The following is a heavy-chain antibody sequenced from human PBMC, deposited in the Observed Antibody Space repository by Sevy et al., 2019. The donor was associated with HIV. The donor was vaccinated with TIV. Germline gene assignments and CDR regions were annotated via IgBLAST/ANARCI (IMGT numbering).Heavy chain of an antibody. D-gene: IGHD6-19*01. CDR1: GFTFDDYA. J-gene: IGHJ6*03. CDR3: AKVAGYYYYMDV. CDR2: ISWNSGSI. V-gene: IGHV3-9*01. Sequence: GGSLRLSCAASGFTFDDYAMHWVRQAPGKGLEWVSGISWNSGSIGYADSVKGRFTISRDNAKNSLYLQMNSLRAEDTALYYCAKVAGYYYYMDVWGKGTTVTVSS.